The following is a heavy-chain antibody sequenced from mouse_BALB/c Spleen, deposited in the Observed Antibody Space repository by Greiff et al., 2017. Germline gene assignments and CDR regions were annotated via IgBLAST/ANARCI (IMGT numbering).Heavy chain of an antibody. J-gene: IGHJ4*01. CDR2: IDPENGNT. D-gene: IGHD1-1*01. V-gene: IGHV14-1*02. CDR1: GFNIKDYY. CDR3: ASPFTTVVARYYAMDY. Sequence: EVQLQQSGAELVRPGALVKLSCKASGFNIKDYYMHWVKQRPEQGLEWIGWIDPENGNTIYDPKFQGKASITADTSSNTAYLQLSSLTSEDTAVYYCASPFTTVVARYYAMDYWGQGTSVTVSS.